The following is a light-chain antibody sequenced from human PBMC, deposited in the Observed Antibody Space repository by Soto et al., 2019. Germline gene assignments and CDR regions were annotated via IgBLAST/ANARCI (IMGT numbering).Light chain of an antibody. CDR3: QQHADSPLT. CDR1: RSVGNN. Sequence: EIVLTQSPATLSLSPGERATLSCRASRSVGNNLAWYQKKPGQAPGLLIYAASNMATGIPARFSGSGSGTDFTLTISSLEPEDFAVYYCQQHADSPLTFGGGTKVEIK. CDR2: AAS. V-gene: IGKV3-11*01. J-gene: IGKJ4*02.